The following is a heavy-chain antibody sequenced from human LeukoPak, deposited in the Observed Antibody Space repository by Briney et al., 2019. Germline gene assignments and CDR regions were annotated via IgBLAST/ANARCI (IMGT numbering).Heavy chain of an antibody. Sequence: SETLSLTCAVYGGSFSGYYWSWIRQPPGKGLEWIGEINHSGSTNYNPSLKSRVTISVDTSKNQFSLKLSSVTAADTAVYYCARKMYYYGSGSYYLGLHYYYMDVWGKGTTVTISS. J-gene: IGHJ6*03. D-gene: IGHD3-10*01. CDR1: GGSFSGYY. CDR3: ARKMYYYGSGSYYLGLHYYYMDV. V-gene: IGHV4-34*01. CDR2: INHSGST.